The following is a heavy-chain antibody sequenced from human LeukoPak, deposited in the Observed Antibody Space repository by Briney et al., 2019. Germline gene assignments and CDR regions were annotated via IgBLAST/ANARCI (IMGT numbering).Heavy chain of an antibody. CDR2: IHHSGST. CDR3: AIGYCSGGSCFDY. Sequence: NTSETLSLTCAVSGGSISRGGYSWSWIRQPPGKGLEWIGYIHHSGSTYYNPSLKSRVTISVDRSKNQFSLKLSSVTAADTAVYYCAIGYCSGGSCFDYWGQGTLVTVSS. J-gene: IGHJ4*02. D-gene: IGHD2-15*01. CDR1: GGSISRGGYS. V-gene: IGHV4-30-2*01.